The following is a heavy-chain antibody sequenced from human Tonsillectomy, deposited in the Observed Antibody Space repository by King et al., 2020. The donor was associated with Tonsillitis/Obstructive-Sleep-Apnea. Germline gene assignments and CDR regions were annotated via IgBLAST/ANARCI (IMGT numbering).Heavy chain of an antibody. D-gene: IGHD6-19*01. Sequence: VQLVESGGVVVQPGRSLRLSCAASGFNFSSFPINWVRQAPGKGLDWVAVITFDGSNKYYTDSVKGRFTISRDNSKNTLYLRMNSLRGDDTAVYYCARAFYPDTSGALSAFDYWGQGTLVTVSS. J-gene: IGHJ4*02. CDR3: ARAFYPDTSGALSAFDY. CDR2: ITFDGSNK. V-gene: IGHV3-30*04. CDR1: GFNFSSFP.